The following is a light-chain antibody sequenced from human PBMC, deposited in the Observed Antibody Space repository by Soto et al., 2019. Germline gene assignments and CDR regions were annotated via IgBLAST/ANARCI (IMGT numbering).Light chain of an antibody. CDR1: QSVSSSY. CDR2: AAS. Sequence: EIALTQSPGTLSLSPGERATLSCRASQSVSSSYLAWYQQKPGQAPRLLIYAASSRATGIPDRFSGSGSGTVFSITSSRREHEDVAVYYCQQYGSSPVSTFGQGTKLEIK. J-gene: IGKJ2*02. V-gene: IGKV3-20*01. CDR3: QQYGSSPVST.